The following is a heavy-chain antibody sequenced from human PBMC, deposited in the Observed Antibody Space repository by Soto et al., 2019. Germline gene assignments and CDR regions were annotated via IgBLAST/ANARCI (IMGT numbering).Heavy chain of an antibody. J-gene: IGHJ5*02. CDR1: GYTFTSYW. V-gene: IGHV5-51*01. CDR3: MRQLGVDADNWFHP. Sequence: GESLKISCVGSGYTFTSYWIGWVRQMPGKGLEWMGIIYPGDSDTRYSPSFRGQVTISADKSISTAYLQWSSLKASDTAMYYCMRQLGVDADNWFHPWGQGTLVTVSS. D-gene: IGHD2-8*01. CDR2: IYPGDSDT.